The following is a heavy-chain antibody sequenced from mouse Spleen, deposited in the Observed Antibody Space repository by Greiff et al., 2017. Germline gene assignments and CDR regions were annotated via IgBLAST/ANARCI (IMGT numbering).Heavy chain of an antibody. CDR3: ARSKFYYGNYFDY. D-gene: IGHD2-1*01. J-gene: IGHJ2*01. CDR1: GYTFTDYY. Sequence: VQLQQSGAELVRPGASVKLSCKASGYTFTDYYINWVKQRPGQGLEWIARIYPGSGNTYYNEKFKGKATLTAEKSSSTAYMQLSSLTSEDSAVYFCARSKFYYGNYFDYWGQGTTLTVSS. V-gene: IGHV1-76*01. CDR2: IYPGSGNT.